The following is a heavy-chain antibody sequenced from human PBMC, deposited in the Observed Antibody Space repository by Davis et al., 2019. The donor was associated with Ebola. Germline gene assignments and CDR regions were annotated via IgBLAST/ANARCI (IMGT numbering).Heavy chain of an antibody. Sequence: PGGSLRLSCAASGFTFSSYAMSWVRQAPGKGLEWVAVISYDGSNKYYADSVKGRFTISRDTVKNSLYLQMNSLRDEDTAVYYCARDRYCGSTSCYLGLDYWGQGTLVTVSS. CDR3: ARDRYCGSTSCYLGLDY. J-gene: IGHJ4*02. V-gene: IGHV3-30*03. D-gene: IGHD2-2*01. CDR2: ISYDGSNK. CDR1: GFTFSSYA.